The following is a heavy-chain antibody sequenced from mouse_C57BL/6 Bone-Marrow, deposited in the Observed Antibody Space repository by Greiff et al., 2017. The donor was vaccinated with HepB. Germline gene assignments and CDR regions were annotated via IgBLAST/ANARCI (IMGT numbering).Heavy chain of an antibody. CDR3: TGSSGYWAMDY. J-gene: IGHJ4*01. CDR1: GFTFSNYW. V-gene: IGHV6-3*01. Sequence: EVKLEESGGGLVQPGGSMKLSCVASGFTFSNYWMNWVRQSPEKGLEWVAQIRLKSDNYATHYAESVKGRFTISRDDSKSSVYLQMNNLRAEDTGIYYCTGSSGYWAMDYWGQGTSVTVSS. D-gene: IGHD3-2*02. CDR2: IRLKSDNYAT.